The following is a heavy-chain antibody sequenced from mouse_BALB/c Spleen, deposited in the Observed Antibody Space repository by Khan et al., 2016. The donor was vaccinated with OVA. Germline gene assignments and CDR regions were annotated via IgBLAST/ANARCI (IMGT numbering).Heavy chain of an antibody. Sequence: VQLQQSGPELVKPGASVKVSCKAAGYSFTDYNMFWVKQSHGKSLEWIGYIDPYNGGTSYNQKFKGKASLTVDKSSSTAFMHLSSLTSEDSAVFYWGRTDYYGSSYYFDYWGQGTTLTVSS. CDR1: GYSFTDYN. D-gene: IGHD1-1*01. J-gene: IGHJ2*01. CDR3: GRTDYYGSSYYFDY. V-gene: IGHV1S135*01. CDR2: IDPYNGGT.